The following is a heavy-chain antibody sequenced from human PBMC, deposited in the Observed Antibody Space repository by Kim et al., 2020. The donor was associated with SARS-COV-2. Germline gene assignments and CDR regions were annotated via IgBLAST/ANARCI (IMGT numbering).Heavy chain of an antibody. CDR3: SNNWNDGFDY. CDR1: GFTFSSYG. J-gene: IGHJ4*02. D-gene: IGHD1-1*01. CDR2: ISYDGSNK. V-gene: IGHV3-30*18. Sequence: GGSLRLSCAASGFTFSSYGMHWVRQAPGKGLEWVAVISYDGSNKYYADSVKGRFTISRDNSKNTLYLQMNSLRAEDTAVYYCSNNWNDGFDYWGQGTLVTVSS.